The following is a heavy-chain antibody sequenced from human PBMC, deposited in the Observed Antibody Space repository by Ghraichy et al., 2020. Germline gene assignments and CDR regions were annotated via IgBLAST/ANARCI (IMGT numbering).Heavy chain of an antibody. Sequence: GVLNISCAASGFTFSSYSMNWVRQAPGKGLEWVSYISSSSSTIYYADSVKGRFTISRDNAKNSLYLQMNSLRDEDTAVYYCARAPYYDSSGYYPDAFDIWGQGTMVTVSS. CDR2: ISSSSSTI. V-gene: IGHV3-48*02. J-gene: IGHJ3*02. D-gene: IGHD3-22*01. CDR3: ARAPYYDSSGYYPDAFDI. CDR1: GFTFSSYS.